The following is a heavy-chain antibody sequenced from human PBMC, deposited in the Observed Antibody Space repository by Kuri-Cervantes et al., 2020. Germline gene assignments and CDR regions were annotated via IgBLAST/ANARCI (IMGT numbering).Heavy chain of an antibody. CDR2: IYYSGST. D-gene: IGHD2-2*01. V-gene: IGHV4-59*05. CDR1: GGSISSYY. CDR3: ARQEVVPAAMRGYYYHYGMDV. J-gene: IGHJ6*02. Sequence: SETLSLTCTVSGGSISSYYWSWIRQPPGKGLEWIGSIYYSGSTYYNPSLKSRVTISVDTSKNQFSLKLSSVTAADTAVYYCARQEVVPAAMRGYYYHYGMDVWGQGTTVTVSS.